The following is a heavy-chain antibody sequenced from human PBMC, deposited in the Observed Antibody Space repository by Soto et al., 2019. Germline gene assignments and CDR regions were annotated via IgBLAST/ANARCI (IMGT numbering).Heavy chain of an antibody. J-gene: IGHJ1*01. CDR3: AQVRGIVGATGFFEH. CDR1: GFIFKNYA. D-gene: IGHD1-26*01. V-gene: IGHV3-23*01. Sequence: EVHLLESGGGLVQPGGSLRLSCAASGFIFKNYAMAWVRQAPGKGLEWVSGLSGNGGSTYYSDSVRGRFTISRDNSGNTLYLQINDVGAEDTAVYYCAQVRGIVGATGFFEHWGHGTVVTVSS. CDR2: LSGNGGST.